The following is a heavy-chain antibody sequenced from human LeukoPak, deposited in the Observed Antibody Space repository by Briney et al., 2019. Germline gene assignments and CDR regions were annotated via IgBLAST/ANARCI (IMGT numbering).Heavy chain of an antibody. CDR3: ARCDIVYYYESGGLLPRGYFDY. CDR1: GDSIRGGDY. J-gene: IGHJ4*02. Sequence: PAQTLSLTCTVSGDSIRGGDYWSWTREQAGTGLEWIGDIYRSGNSSYNPSLKSRVTISEDTSKNQFSLKLSSVTAADTAVYYCARCDIVYYYESGGLLPRGYFDYWGQGTLVTVSS. V-gene: IGHV4-31*03. D-gene: IGHD3-22*01. CDR2: IYRSGNS.